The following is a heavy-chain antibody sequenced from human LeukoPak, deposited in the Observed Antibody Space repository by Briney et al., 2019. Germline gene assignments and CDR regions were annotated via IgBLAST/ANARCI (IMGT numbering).Heavy chain of an antibody. CDR2: INPNSGGT. Sequence: ASVKVSCXASGYTFTGYYMHWVRQAPGQGLEWMGRINPNSGGTNYAQKFQGRVTMTRDTSISTAYMELSRLRSDDTAVYYCASLNSYGYGYYFDYWGQGTLVTVSS. CDR3: ASLNSYGYGYYFDY. J-gene: IGHJ4*02. D-gene: IGHD5-18*01. V-gene: IGHV1-2*06. CDR1: GYTFTGYY.